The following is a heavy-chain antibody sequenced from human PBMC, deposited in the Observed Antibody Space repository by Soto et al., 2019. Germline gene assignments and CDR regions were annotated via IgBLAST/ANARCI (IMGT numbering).Heavy chain of an antibody. D-gene: IGHD2-21*02. CDR2: ISYSGNT. Sequence: PSETLSLTCSVSGGSTSGSSYYWGWIRQAPGKGLEWIGTISYSGNTFYNPSLRSRLTVSGDTSKNQFSLHLSSVTAADTALYYCVGVTVTRPLFDFWGQGTLVTVSS. CDR1: GGSTSGSSYY. J-gene: IGHJ4*02. V-gene: IGHV4-39*01. CDR3: VGVTVTRPLFDF.